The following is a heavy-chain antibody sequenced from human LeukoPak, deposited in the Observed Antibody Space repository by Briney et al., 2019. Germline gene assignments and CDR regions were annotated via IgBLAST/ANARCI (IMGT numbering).Heavy chain of an antibody. Sequence: SETLSLTCTVSGGSISSYYWSWIRQPPGKGLEWIGYIYYSGSTNYNPSLKSRVTISVDTSKNQFSLKLSSVTAADTAVYHCARVAGTGSFDYWGQGTLVTVSS. CDR2: IYYSGST. CDR1: GGSISSYY. D-gene: IGHD3/OR15-3a*01. CDR3: ARVAGTGSFDY. V-gene: IGHV4-59*01. J-gene: IGHJ4*02.